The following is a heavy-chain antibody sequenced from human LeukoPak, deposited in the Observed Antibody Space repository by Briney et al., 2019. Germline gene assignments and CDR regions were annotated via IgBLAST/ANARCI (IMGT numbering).Heavy chain of an antibody. Sequence: GGSLRLSCAASGFTFSSYAMHWVRQAPGKGLEWVAVISYDGSNKYYADSVKGRFTISRDNSKNTLYLQMNSLRAEDTAVYYCARGSVWYDILTGYYYYYGMDVWGQGTTVTVSS. J-gene: IGHJ6*02. D-gene: IGHD3-9*01. CDR1: GFTFSSYA. V-gene: IGHV3-30-3*01. CDR2: ISYDGSNK. CDR3: ARGSVWYDILTGYYYYYGMDV.